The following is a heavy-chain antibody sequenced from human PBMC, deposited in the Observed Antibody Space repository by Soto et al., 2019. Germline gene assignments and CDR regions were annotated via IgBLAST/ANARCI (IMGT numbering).Heavy chain of an antibody. CDR1: GFTFSSYG. Sequence: QVQLVESGGGVVQPGRSLRLSCAASGFTFSSYGMHWVRQAPGKGLEWVAVISYDGSNKYYADSMKGRFTISRDNSKNTLYLQMNSLRAEDTAVYYCAKDRREVVVAAPFDYWGQGTLVTVSS. CDR3: AKDRREVVVAAPFDY. D-gene: IGHD2-15*01. V-gene: IGHV3-30*18. J-gene: IGHJ4*02. CDR2: ISYDGSNK.